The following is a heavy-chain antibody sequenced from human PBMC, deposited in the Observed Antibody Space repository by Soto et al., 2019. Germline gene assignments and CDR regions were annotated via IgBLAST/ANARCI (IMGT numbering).Heavy chain of an antibody. CDR1: GYTFTSYG. D-gene: IGHD2-2*01. CDR3: ARGAVVVPAATTLRGYYYYGMDV. J-gene: IGHJ6*02. V-gene: IGHV1-18*04. Sequence: GASVKVSCKASGYTFTSYGISWVRQAPGQGLEWMGWISAYNGNTNYAQKLQGRVTMTTDTSTSTAYMELRSLRSDGTAVYYCARGAVVVPAATTLRGYYYYGMDVWGQGTTVTV. CDR2: ISAYNGNT.